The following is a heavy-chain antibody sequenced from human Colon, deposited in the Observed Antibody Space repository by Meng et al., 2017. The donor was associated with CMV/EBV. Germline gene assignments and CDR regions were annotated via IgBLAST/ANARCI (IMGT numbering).Heavy chain of an antibody. J-gene: IGHJ3*02. CDR1: RFTFSSYS. Sequence: GESLKISCAASRFTFSSYSMNWVRQAPGKGLVWVSRINSDGSSTSYADSVKGRFTISRDNAKNTLYLQMNSLRAEDTAVYYCARGDAFDIWGQGTMVTVSS. CDR3: ARGDAFDI. V-gene: IGHV3-74*01. CDR2: INSDGSST.